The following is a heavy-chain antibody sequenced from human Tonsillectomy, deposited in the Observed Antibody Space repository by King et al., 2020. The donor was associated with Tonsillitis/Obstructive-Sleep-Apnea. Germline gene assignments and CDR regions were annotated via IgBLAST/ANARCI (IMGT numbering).Heavy chain of an antibody. D-gene: IGHD1-26*01. CDR3: ARHAIPYSGTYLYDI. CDR1: GGSISSYY. J-gene: IGHJ3*02. Sequence: QLQESGPGLVKPSETLSLTCTVSGGSISSYYWSWIRQPPGKGLEWIAYIYYNGSTNYNPSLKSRVTISVDTSKNQFSLKLSSVTAADTAVYYCARHAIPYSGTYLYDIWGQGTMVTVSS. V-gene: IGHV4-59*08. CDR2: IYYNGST.